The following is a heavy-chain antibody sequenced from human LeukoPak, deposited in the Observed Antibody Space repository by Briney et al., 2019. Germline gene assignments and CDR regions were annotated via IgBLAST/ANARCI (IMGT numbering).Heavy chain of an antibody. CDR1: GYTFTGYY. CDR3: ARSRRDYDFWSGYEFDY. CDR2: INPNSGGT. D-gene: IGHD3-3*01. V-gene: IGHV1-2*02. Sequence: ASVKVSCKASGYTFTGYYMHWVRQAPGQGLEWMGWINPNSGGTNCAQKFQGRVTMTRDTSISTAYMELSRLRSDDTAVYYCARSRRDYDFWSGYEFDYWGQGTLVTVSS. J-gene: IGHJ4*02.